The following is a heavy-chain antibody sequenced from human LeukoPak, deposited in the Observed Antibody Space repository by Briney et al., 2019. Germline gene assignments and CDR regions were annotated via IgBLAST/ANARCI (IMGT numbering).Heavy chain of an antibody. D-gene: IGHD7-27*01. Sequence: GGSLRVSCAASGFSFSNYWMCWVRQAPGQGLLCVSRINSDGSTTTYADSVKGRFTISRDNAKNTLYLQMNSLRAEDSALYYCARIRESLGLGAFDIWGQGTMVTVSS. CDR1: GFSFSNYW. V-gene: IGHV3-74*03. J-gene: IGHJ3*02. CDR2: INSDGSTT. CDR3: ARIRESLGLGAFDI.